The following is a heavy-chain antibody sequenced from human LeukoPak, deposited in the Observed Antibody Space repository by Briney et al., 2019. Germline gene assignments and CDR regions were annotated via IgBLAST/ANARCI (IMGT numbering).Heavy chain of an antibody. Sequence: PSETLSLTCTVSGGSISSYYWSWIRQPPGKGLEWIGYIYYSGSTNYNPSLKSRVTISVDTSKNQFSLKLSSVTAADTAVYYCARHSLYCSGGSCHSRYYYYGMDVWGQGTTVTVSS. CDR1: GGSISSYY. CDR2: IYYSGST. CDR3: ARHSLYCSGGSCHSRYYYYGMDV. V-gene: IGHV4-59*08. J-gene: IGHJ6*02. D-gene: IGHD2-15*01.